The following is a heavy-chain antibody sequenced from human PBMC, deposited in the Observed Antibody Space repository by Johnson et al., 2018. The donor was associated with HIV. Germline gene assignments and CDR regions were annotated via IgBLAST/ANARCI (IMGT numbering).Heavy chain of an antibody. CDR1: GFTFSSYG. CDR2: ISYDGGSK. V-gene: IGHV3-30*19. Sequence: VQLVESGGGVVQPGGSLRLSCAASGFTFSSYGMHWVRQAPGKGLEWVAIISYDGGSKYYADSVKGRFTVSRDNSKNTLYLQINSLRPEDTAVYYCARLPSGYSRDDLDIWGQGTMVTVSS. J-gene: IGHJ3*02. CDR3: ARLPSGYSRDDLDI. D-gene: IGHD5-18*01.